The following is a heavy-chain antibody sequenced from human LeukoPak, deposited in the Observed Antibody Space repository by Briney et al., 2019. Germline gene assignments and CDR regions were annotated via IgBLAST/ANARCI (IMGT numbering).Heavy chain of an antibody. CDR3: ARDHGAEVQWLEYFDY. D-gene: IGHD6-19*01. V-gene: IGHV3-33*05. J-gene: IGHJ4*02. CDR1: GFTFSSYG. Sequence: GGSLRLSCAASGFTFSSYGIHWVRQAPGKGLEWVAVISFDGSNRYYADSVKGRFTISRDNSKNTLYLQMNSLRAEDTAVYYCARDHGAEVQWLEYFDYWGQGTLVTVSS. CDR2: ISFDGSNR.